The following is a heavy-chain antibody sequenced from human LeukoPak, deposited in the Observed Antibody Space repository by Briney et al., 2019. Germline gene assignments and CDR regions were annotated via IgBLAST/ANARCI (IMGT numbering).Heavy chain of an antibody. J-gene: IGHJ6*03. CDR2: INHSGST. CDR3: ARRPGLNYYYYYMEG. CDR1: GGSFSGYY. Sequence: SETLSLTCAVYGGSFSGYYWSWIRQPPGKGLEWIGEINHSGSTNYNPSLKSRVTISVDTSKNQFSLKLSSVTAADTAVYYCARRPGLNYYYYYMEGWGKGTTVTVSS. V-gene: IGHV4-34*01. D-gene: IGHD3-10*01.